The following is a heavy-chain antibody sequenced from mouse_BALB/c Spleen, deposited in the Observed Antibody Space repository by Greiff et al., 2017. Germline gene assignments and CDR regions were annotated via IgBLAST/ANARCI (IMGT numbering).Heavy chain of an antibody. D-gene: IGHD1-1*01. J-gene: IGHJ3*01. CDR2: ISSGGSYT. Sequence: EVKVVESGGDLVKPGGSLKLSCAASGFTFSSYGISWVRQTPDKRLEWVATISSGGSYTYYPDSVKGRFTISRDNAKNTLYLQMSSLKYEDTALCYRARHRDGSAWFAYWGQGTLVTVSA. V-gene: IGHV5-6*01. CDR1: GFTFSSYG. CDR3: ARHRDGSAWFAY.